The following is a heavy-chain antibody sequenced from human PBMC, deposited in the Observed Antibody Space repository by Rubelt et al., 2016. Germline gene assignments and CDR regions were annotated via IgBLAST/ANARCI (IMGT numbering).Heavy chain of an antibody. D-gene: IGHD2-15*01. CDR2: IYSGGST. V-gene: IGHV3-53*01. J-gene: IGHJ4*02. CDR1: GFTVSSNY. Sequence: EVHLAESGGGLIQPGGSLRLSCAASGFTVSSNYMSWVRQAPGKGLEWVSVIYSGGSTYYADSVKGRFTISRDNSKNTLYLQMNSLRAEDTAVYYCARDRYCSGGSCYSHGYWGQGTLVTVSS. CDR3: ARDRYCSGGSCYSHGY.